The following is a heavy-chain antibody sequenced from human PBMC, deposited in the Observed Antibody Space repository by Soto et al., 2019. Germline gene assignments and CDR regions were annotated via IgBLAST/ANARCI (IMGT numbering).Heavy chain of an antibody. Sequence: QVQLVQSGAEVKKPGASVKVSCKASGYTFTSYGISWVRQAPGQGLEWMGWISAYNGNTNYAQKLQGRVTMTTDTTTSRAYKKLRSRRSDDTAVYYCAREASRSCHDYWGQGTLVTVSS. CDR3: AREASRSCHDY. D-gene: IGHD6-13*01. V-gene: IGHV1-18*01. J-gene: IGHJ4*02. CDR2: ISAYNGNT. CDR1: GYTFTSYG.